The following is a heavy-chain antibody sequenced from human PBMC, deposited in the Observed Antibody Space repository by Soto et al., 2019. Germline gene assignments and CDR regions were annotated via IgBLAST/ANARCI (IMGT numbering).Heavy chain of an antibody. CDR2: ISGSDGKT. V-gene: IGHV3-23*01. J-gene: IGHJ4*02. D-gene: IGHD3-3*01. Sequence: GSLRLSCAAYGFSFGSYALSWVRQAPGKGLEWVSTISGSDGKTFYADSVKGRFSISRDTSQSTLYLQMNSLRADDTAMYYCARWSYLDYWGQGTRVTVSS. CDR3: ARWSYLDY. CDR1: GFSFGSYA.